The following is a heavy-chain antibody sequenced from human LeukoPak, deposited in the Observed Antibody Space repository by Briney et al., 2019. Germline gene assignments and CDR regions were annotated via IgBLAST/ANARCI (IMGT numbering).Heavy chain of an antibody. V-gene: IGHV3-23*01. D-gene: IGHD6-19*01. CDR3: AKDLGIAVAGTVDY. J-gene: IGHJ4*02. Sequence: SGGSLRLSCAASGFTFSSYVMSWVRQAPGKGLEWVSAISGSGGSTYYADSVKGRFTISRDNSKNTLYLQMNSLRAEDTAVYYCAKDLGIAVAGTVDYWGQGTLVTVSS. CDR1: GFTFSSYV. CDR2: ISGSGGST.